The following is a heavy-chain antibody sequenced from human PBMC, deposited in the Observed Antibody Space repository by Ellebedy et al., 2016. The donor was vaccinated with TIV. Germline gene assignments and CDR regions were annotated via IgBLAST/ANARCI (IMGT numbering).Heavy chain of an antibody. J-gene: IGHJ4*02. CDR2: IHLTGNT. Sequence: GSLRLXXVVSGGSITSVNWWSWVRQPPGKGLEWIGEIHLTGNTNYNPSLKSRITMSLDQSKNQISLKVRFVTAADTAVYYCAKEEPFIAAAHWGQGTLVAVSS. V-gene: IGHV4-4*02. CDR1: GGSITSVNW. CDR3: AKEEPFIAAAH. D-gene: IGHD6-25*01.